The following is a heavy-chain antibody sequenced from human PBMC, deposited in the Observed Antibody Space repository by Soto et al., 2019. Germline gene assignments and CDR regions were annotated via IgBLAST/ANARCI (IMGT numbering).Heavy chain of an antibody. D-gene: IGHD4-17*01. Sequence: VAPVKVSCKASVGTFSSYAISWGRQTPGQGLEGMGGIIPIFGTANYAQKFQGRVTITADESTSTAYMELSSLRSEDTAVYYCARETPNYGDYDLGFRYYFDYWGQGTLVTVSS. CDR3: ARETPNYGDYDLGFRYYFDY. J-gene: IGHJ4*02. V-gene: IGHV1-69*13. CDR2: IIPIFGTA. CDR1: VGTFSSYA.